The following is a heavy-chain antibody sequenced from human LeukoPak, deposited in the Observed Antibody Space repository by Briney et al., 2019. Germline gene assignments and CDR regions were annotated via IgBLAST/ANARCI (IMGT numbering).Heavy chain of an antibody. Sequence: PGGSLRLSCEASGFTFISYAMSWVRQAPGKGLAWVSVISSSADSTYYADSVKGRFTISRDNSKNTLYLQMNNLRAEDTAVYYFAKPLTKYTYGGNFDYWGQGILVTVSS. CDR2: ISSSADST. CDR3: AKPLTKYTYGGNFDY. CDR1: GFTFISYA. V-gene: IGHV3-23*01. J-gene: IGHJ4*02. D-gene: IGHD4-23*01.